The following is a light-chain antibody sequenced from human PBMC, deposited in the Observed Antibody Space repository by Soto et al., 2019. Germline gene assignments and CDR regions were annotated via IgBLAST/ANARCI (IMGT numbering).Light chain of an antibody. CDR2: DAS. CDR3: QQSYSTPRT. V-gene: IGKV1-39*01. CDR1: QSISSY. J-gene: IGKJ2*01. Sequence: DIQMTQSPSSLSASVGARVTITCRASQSISSYLNWYQQKPGKAPKVLIYDASSLQSGVPSRFSGSGFGTDFTLTISSLQPEDFATYDCQQSYSTPRTCGERLKLESK.